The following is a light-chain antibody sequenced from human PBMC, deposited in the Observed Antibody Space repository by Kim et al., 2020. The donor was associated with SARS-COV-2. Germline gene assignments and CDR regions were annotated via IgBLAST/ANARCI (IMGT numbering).Light chain of an antibody. Sequence: SYELTQPPSVSVSPGETATISCTGDNLQFKYVCWYQPTAGHSPVLVLYQYNKRPSGIPERFSGSNSGNTATLTISGTQAVDEADYYCQVWDNRLGEFGAGNQLTVL. V-gene: IGLV3-1*01. CDR2: QYN. CDR1: NLQFKY. J-gene: IGLJ2*01. CDR3: QVWDNRLGE.